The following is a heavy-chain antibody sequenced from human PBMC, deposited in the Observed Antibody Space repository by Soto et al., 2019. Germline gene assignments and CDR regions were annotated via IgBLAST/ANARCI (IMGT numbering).Heavy chain of an antibody. CDR3: ARGRNLMSY. V-gene: IGHV4-34*01. J-gene: IGHJ4*02. CDR1: GGSFSGYY. D-gene: IGHD3-16*01. Sequence: SETLSLTCAVYGGSFSGYYWSWIRQPPGKGLEWIGEINHSGSTNYNPSHKSRVTISVDTSKNHFSLKLSSVTAADTAVYYCARGRNLMSYWGQGTLVTVSS. CDR2: INHSGST.